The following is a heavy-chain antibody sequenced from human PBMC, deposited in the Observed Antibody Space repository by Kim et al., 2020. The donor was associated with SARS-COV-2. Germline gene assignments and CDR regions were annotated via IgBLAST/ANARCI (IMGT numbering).Heavy chain of an antibody. CDR3: ARERPYYDYVWGSSSYGMDV. CDR2: INSDGSST. CDR1: GFTFSSYW. Sequence: GGSLRLSCAASGFTFSSYWMHWVRQAPGKGLVWVSRINSDGSSTSYADSVKGRFTISRDNAKNTLYLQMNSLRAEDTAVYYCARERPYYDYVWGSSSYGMDVWGQGTTVTVSS. J-gene: IGHJ6*02. D-gene: IGHD3-16*01. V-gene: IGHV3-74*01.